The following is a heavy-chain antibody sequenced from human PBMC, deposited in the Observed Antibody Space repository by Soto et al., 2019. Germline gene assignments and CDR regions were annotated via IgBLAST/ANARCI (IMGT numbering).Heavy chain of an antibody. J-gene: IGHJ4*02. CDR3: ARVGNIAARPFDY. CDR2: IYYSGST. D-gene: IGHD6-6*01. CDR1: GGSISSYY. Sequence: PSETLSLTCTVSGGSISSYYWSWIRQPPGKGLEWIGYIYYSGSTNYNPSLKSRVTISVDTSKNQFSLKLSSVTAADTAVYYCARVGNIAARPFDYRGQGTLVTVSS. V-gene: IGHV4-59*01.